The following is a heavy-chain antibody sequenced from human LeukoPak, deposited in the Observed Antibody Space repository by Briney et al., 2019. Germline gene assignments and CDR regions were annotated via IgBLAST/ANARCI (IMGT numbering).Heavy chain of an antibody. CDR2: ISGSGDNT. Sequence: GGSMRLACAVSGFTFSSDAMGWVRQAPGKGLEWVSAISGSGDNTYYADSVKGRFTISRDNSENTLYLQMNSLRAEDTAVYYCAKSGYYTGPNPGLDYWGQGTLVTVSS. D-gene: IGHD3-3*01. CDR1: GFTFSSDA. CDR3: AKSGYYTGPNPGLDY. J-gene: IGHJ4*02. V-gene: IGHV3-23*01.